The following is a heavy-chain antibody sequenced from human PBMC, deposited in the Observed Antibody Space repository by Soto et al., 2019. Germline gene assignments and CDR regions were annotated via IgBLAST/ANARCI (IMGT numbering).Heavy chain of an antibody. J-gene: IGHJ4*02. CDR3: ARRVRYFEY. Sequence: ELQLVESGGGLVQPGGSLRLSCAASGFTFSGYWMSWVRQAPGKGLEWVANIKEDGSEKYYVDSVKGRFTISRDNYKNSLCRQMNSLIAEETAVYYCARRVRYFEYLGQGNL. CDR1: GFTFSGYW. V-gene: IGHV3-7*03. CDR2: IKEDGSEK.